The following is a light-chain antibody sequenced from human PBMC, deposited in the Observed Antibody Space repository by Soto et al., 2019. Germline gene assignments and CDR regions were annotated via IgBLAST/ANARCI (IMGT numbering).Light chain of an antibody. Sequence: QSVLTQPPSVSAAPGQKVTISCSGSDSNIGKNYVSWYQHFPGTAPKLLIYDNDKRPAGIPDRFSGSRSDTSATLGITGLQTGDEADYYCGTWDTSLFVWMFGGGTKLTVL. J-gene: IGLJ3*02. CDR3: GTWDTSLFVWM. V-gene: IGLV1-51*01. CDR1: DSNIGKNY. CDR2: DND.